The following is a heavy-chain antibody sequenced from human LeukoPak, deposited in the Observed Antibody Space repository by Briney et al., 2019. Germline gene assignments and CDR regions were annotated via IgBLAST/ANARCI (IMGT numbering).Heavy chain of an antibody. J-gene: IGHJ4*02. D-gene: IGHD5-18*01. CDR2: IHHSGST. Sequence: SETLSLTCAVYGGSFSGYSWTWIRQPPGKGLEWIGEIHHSGSTNYNPSLKSRVTISLDTSKNQFSLGLSSVTAADTALYYCARSGYSYGFDYWGQGTLVTVSS. CDR1: GGSFSGYS. V-gene: IGHV4-34*01. CDR3: ARSGYSYGFDY.